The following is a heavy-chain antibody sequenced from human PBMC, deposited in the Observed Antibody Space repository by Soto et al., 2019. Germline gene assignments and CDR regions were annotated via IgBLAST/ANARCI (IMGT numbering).Heavy chain of an antibody. Sequence: GESLKISCKVSGYTFATYWIAWVRQMPGKGLEWMGIIYPGDSDTIYSPSFQGQVTISADKSTSTAYLQWSSLKASDTAMYYCARRGSRHSYGLDASGQGTTVTVSS. V-gene: IGHV5-51*01. CDR1: GYTFATYW. CDR2: IYPGDSDT. J-gene: IGHJ6*02. D-gene: IGHD3-16*01. CDR3: ARRGSRHSYGLDA.